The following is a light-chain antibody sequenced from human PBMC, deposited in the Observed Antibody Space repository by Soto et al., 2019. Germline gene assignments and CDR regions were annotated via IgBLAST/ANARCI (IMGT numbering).Light chain of an antibody. Sequence: QSVLTRPASVSGSPGQSITISCTGTSSDVGGYNYVSWYQQHPGKAPKLMIYEVNNRPSGISNRFSGSKSGNTASLTISALQAEEEADYYCTSYTSSTTYVFGPGTKV. CDR3: TSYTSSTTYV. J-gene: IGLJ1*01. CDR1: SSDVGGYNY. CDR2: EVN. V-gene: IGLV2-14*01.